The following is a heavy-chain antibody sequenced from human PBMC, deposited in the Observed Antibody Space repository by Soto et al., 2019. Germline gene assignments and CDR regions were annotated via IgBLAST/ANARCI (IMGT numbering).Heavy chain of an antibody. CDR1: GGSISSGGYS. CDR2: IYHSGST. D-gene: IGHD1-26*01. J-gene: IGHJ4*02. Sequence: QLQLQESGSGLVKPSQTLSLTCAVSGGSISSGGYSWSWIRQPPGKGLEWIGYIYHSGSTYYNPSLKSLVTISVDRSKNQFSLKLISVTAADTAVYYCASSLAYPGSFDYWGQGTLVTVSS. V-gene: IGHV4-30-2*01. CDR3: ASSLAYPGSFDY.